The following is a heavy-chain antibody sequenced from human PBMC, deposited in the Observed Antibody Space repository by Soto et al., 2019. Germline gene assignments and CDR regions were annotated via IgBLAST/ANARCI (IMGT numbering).Heavy chain of an antibody. Sequence: VKVSCKASGGTFSSYAISWVRQAPGQGLEWMGGIIPIFGTANYAQKFQGRVTITADESTSTAYMELSSLRSEDTAVYYCARDSYYYDSSEKYYYYGMDVWGQGTTVTVSS. CDR2: IIPIFGTA. CDR1: GGTFSSYA. CDR3: ARDSYYYDSSEKYYYYGMDV. D-gene: IGHD3-22*01. J-gene: IGHJ6*02. V-gene: IGHV1-69*01.